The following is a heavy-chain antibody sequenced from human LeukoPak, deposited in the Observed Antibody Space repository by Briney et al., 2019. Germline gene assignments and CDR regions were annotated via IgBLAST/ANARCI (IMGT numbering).Heavy chain of an antibody. J-gene: IGHJ4*02. Sequence: GGSLRLSCAATGFTFSNYAMSWVRQAPGKGLEWVSGISGSGGSIYYADSVKGRFTISRDNSKNMLNLQMNSLRAEDTAVYYCANEVPVAENYWGQGTLVTVSS. CDR2: ISGSGGSI. D-gene: IGHD6-19*01. V-gene: IGHV3-23*01. CDR1: GFTFSNYA. CDR3: ANEVPVAENY.